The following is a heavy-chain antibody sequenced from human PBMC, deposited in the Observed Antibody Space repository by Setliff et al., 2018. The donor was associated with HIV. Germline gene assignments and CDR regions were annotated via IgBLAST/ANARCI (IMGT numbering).Heavy chain of an antibody. Sequence: PSETLSLTCAFYGASFTDYYWNWIRQPPGKGLEWIGSIYYSGSTYYNPSLKSRVTISVDTSKNQFSLKLSSVTAADAAVYYCARAPPGIQNDAFDVWGQGTMVTVSS. J-gene: IGHJ3*01. CDR3: ARAPPGIQNDAFDV. V-gene: IGHV4-34*01. CDR2: IYYSGST. CDR1: GASFTDYY.